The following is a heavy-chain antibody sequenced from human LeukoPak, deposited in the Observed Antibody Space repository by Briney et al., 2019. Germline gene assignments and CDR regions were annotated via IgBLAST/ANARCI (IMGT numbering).Heavy chain of an antibody. V-gene: IGHV4-61*02. Sequence: PSETLSLTCTVSGGSISSGSYYRSWLRQPAGTGLEWLGRIYTSGSTNYNPSLKSRVTISVDTSKNQFSLKLSSVTAADTAVYYCARGGYSGSYGGDAFGIWGQGTMVTVSS. J-gene: IGHJ3*02. CDR3: ARGGYSGSYGGDAFGI. CDR2: IYTSGST. D-gene: IGHD1-26*01. CDR1: GGSISSGSYY.